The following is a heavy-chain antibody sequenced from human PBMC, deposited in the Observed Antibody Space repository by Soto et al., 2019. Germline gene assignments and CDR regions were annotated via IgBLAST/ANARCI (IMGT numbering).Heavy chain of an antibody. CDR1: GGSISSYY. Sequence: SETLSLTCTFSGGSISSYYWSWIRQPPGKGLEWIGYIYYSGSTNYNPSLKSRVTISVDTSKNQFSLKLSSVTAADTAVYYCARQEGLQYYDFWSGSNWFDPWGQGTLVTVSS. V-gene: IGHV4-59*08. CDR2: IYYSGST. CDR3: ARQEGLQYYDFWSGSNWFDP. J-gene: IGHJ5*02. D-gene: IGHD3-3*01.